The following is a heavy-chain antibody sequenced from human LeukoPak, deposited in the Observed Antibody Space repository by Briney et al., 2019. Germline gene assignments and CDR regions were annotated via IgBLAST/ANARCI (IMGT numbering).Heavy chain of an antibody. V-gene: IGHV4-59*08. CDR1: GGSISSYY. D-gene: IGHD4-17*01. J-gene: IGHJ5*02. CDR2: IYYSGST. CDR3: ARHFYGDYSDRWFDP. Sequence: PETLSLTCTVSGGSISSYYWSWIRQPPGKGLEWIGYIYYSGSTNYNPSLKSRVTISVDTSKNQFSLKLSSVTAADTAVYYCARHFYGDYSDRWFDPWGQGTLVTVSS.